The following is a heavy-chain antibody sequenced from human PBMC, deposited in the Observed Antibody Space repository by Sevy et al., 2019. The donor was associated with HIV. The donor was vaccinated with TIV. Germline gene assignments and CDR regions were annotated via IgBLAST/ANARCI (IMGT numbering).Heavy chain of an antibody. J-gene: IGHJ4*02. Sequence: GGSLRLSCATSGFTFSSNWMTWVRQAPGEGLEWVANVKQDMSEKYYADSVKGRFTISRDNAKNSLYLEMNSLRAEDTAVYYCARAQQVTMLVVIGGLYFDLWGQGTLVTVSS. CDR2: VKQDMSEK. V-gene: IGHV3-7*01. D-gene: IGHD2-21*01. CDR1: GFTFSSNW. CDR3: ARAQQVTMLVVIGGLYFDL.